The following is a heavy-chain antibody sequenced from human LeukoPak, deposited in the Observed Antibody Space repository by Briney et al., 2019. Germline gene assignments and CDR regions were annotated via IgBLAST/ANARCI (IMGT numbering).Heavy chain of an antibody. J-gene: IGHJ6*02. CDR3: ARDLITMVRGVTNYYYYGMDV. CDR1: GFTFSSYA. V-gene: IGHV3-30*04. Sequence: PGRSLRLSCAASGFTFSSYAMHWVRQAPGKGLEWVAVISYDGSNKYYADSVKGRFTISRDNSKNTLYLQMNSLRAEDTAVYYCARDLITMVRGVTNYYYYGMDVWGQGTTVTASS. D-gene: IGHD3-10*01. CDR2: ISYDGSNK.